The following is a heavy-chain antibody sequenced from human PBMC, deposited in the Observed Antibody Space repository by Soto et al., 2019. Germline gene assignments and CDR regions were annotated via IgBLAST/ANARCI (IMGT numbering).Heavy chain of an antibody. D-gene: IGHD2-21*01. V-gene: IGHV3-73*02. J-gene: IGHJ6*02. CDR3: ARIAYGLDV. CDR1: GFTFSVSA. CDR2: IRTRKNRYVT. Sequence: EVQLVQSGGGRVQPGGSLKLSCEASGFTFSVSAIHWVRLASGKGLEWVGRIRTRKNRYVTTYAASVKGRFSLSRDDSKNTAYLQMNSLRTEDTAGYYCARIAYGLDVWGQGTTVIVS.